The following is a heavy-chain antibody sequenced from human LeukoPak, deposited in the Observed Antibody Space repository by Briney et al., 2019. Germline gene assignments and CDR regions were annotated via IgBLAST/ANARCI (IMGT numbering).Heavy chain of an antibody. CDR3: AREEEQMARGLDP. D-gene: IGHD5-24*01. V-gene: IGHV4-34*01. J-gene: IGHJ5*02. Sequence: SETLSLTCAVYGGSFSGYYWSWIRQPPGKGLEWIGEINHSGSTNYNPSLKSRVTISVDTSKNQFSLKLSSVTVADTAVYYCAREEEQMARGLDPWGQGALVTVSS. CDR2: INHSGST. CDR1: GGSFSGYY.